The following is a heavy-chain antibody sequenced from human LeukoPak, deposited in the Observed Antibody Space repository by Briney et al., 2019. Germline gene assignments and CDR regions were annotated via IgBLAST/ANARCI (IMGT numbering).Heavy chain of an antibody. V-gene: IGHV3-30*02. Sequence: GGSLRLSCAASGFTFSSYGMHWVRQAPGKGLEWVAFIRYDGSNKYYADSVKGRFTISRDNSKNTLYLQMNSLRAEDTAVYYCAKSYAYSSSPGGGDYWGQGTLVTVSS. D-gene: IGHD6-6*01. CDR1: GFTFSSYG. CDR2: IRYDGSNK. CDR3: AKSYAYSSSPGGGDY. J-gene: IGHJ4*02.